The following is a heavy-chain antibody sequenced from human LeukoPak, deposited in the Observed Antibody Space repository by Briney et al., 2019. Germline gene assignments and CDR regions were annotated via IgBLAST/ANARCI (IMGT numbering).Heavy chain of an antibody. Sequence: PGGSLRLSCAASGFTFSSYAMSWVRQAPGKGLEWVSAISGSGGSTYYADSVKGRFTISRDNSKNTLYLQMNSLRAEDTAVYYCAAGATPYYYYYMDVWGKGTTVTVSS. CDR1: GFTFSSYA. CDR3: AAGATPYYYYYMDV. CDR2: ISGSGGST. J-gene: IGHJ6*03. V-gene: IGHV3-23*01. D-gene: IGHD1-26*01.